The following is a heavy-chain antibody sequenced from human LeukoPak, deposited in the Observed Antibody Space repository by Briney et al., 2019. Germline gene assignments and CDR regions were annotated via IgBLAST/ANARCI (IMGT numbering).Heavy chain of an antibody. V-gene: IGHV1-18*01. CDR1: GYTFTSYG. Sequence: GASVKVSCKASGYTFTSYGISWVRQAPGQGLEWMGWISAYNGNTNYAQKFQGRVTMTTDTSTSTAYMELRSLRSDDTAVYYCARRRWELLGGYYYYYYMDVWGKGTTVTVSS. J-gene: IGHJ6*03. CDR2: ISAYNGNT. D-gene: IGHD1-26*01. CDR3: ARRRWELLGGYYYYYYMDV.